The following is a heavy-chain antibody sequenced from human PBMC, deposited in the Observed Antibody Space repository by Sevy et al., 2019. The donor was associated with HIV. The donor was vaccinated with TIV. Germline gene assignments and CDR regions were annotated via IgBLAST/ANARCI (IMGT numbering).Heavy chain of an antibody. CDR3: ARTMVRGVIRVPIAFDI. V-gene: IGHV5-51*01. CDR2: IYPGDSDT. Sequence: GESLKISCKGSGYSFTSYWIGWVRQMPGKGLEWMGIIYPGDSDTRNSPSFQGRVTISADKSISTAYLQWSSLKASDTAMYYCARTMVRGVIRVPIAFDIWGQGTMVTVSS. CDR1: GYSFTSYW. D-gene: IGHD3-10*01. J-gene: IGHJ3*02.